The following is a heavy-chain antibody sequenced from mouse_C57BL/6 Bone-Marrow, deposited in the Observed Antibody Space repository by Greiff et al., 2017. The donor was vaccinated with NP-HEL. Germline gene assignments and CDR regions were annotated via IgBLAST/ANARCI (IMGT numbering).Heavy chain of an antibody. V-gene: IGHV5-4*01. J-gene: IGHJ3*01. CDR1: GFTFSSYA. CDR3: ERDSVGFAY. D-gene: IGHD4-1*01. CDR2: ISDGGSYT. Sequence: EVQVVESGGGLVKPGGSLKLSCAASGFTFSSYAMSWVRQTPEKRLEWVATISDGGSYTYYPDNVKGRCTISRDNAKNNLYLQMSHLKSEDTAMYYYERDSVGFAYWGQGTLVTVSA.